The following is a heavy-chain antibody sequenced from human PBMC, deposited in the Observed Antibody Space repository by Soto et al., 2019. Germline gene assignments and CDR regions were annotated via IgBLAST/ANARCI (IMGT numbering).Heavy chain of an antibody. V-gene: IGHV1-69*12. J-gene: IGHJ2*01. CDR3: ARVQELSYEYWYFDL. D-gene: IGHD1-7*01. Sequence: QVQLVQSGAEVKKPGSSVKVSCKASGGTFSSYAISWVRQAPGQGLEWMGGIIPIFGTANYAQKFQGRVTITAAESTSTAFMGLSSLRSGDTGVYYGARVQELSYEYWYFDLWGRGTLVTVSS. CDR1: GGTFSSYA. CDR2: IIPIFGTA.